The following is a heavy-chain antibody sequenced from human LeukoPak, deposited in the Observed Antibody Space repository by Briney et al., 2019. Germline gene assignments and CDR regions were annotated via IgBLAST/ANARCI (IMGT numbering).Heavy chain of an antibody. D-gene: IGHD6-25*01. CDR3: ARYRLGWFDP. CDR2: INSRGST. CDR1: GGSISSSDYF. V-gene: IGHV4-61*02. J-gene: IGHJ5*02. Sequence: SQTLSLTCTASGGSISSSDYFWSWIRQPAGKGLEWIGRINSRGSTNYNPSLKSRVTLSVDTSKNQFSLKLTSVTVADTAVYYCARYRLGWFDPWGQGTLVTVAS.